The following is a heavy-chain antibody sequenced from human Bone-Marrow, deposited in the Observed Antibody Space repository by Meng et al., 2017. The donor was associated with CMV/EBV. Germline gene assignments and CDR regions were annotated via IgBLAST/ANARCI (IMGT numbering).Heavy chain of an antibody. J-gene: IGHJ4*02. CDR3: ARESTVAVVFDY. D-gene: IGHD6-19*01. CDR2: TYYRSKWYF. CDR1: GDSVSRNTAA. Sequence: QVHLQQSGPGLVKPSQTLSVTCAISGDSVSRNTAAWHWIRQSPSRGLEWLGRTYYRSKWYFDYVVSVQSRITISPDTSKNQLSLQLNSVTPEDTAVYYCARESTVAVVFDYWGQVTQVTVSS. V-gene: IGHV6-1*01.